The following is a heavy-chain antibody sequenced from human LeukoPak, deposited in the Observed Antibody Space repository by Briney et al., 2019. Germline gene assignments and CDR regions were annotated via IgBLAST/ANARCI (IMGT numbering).Heavy chain of an antibody. Sequence: PGGSLRLSCAASGFTFSSSAMNWVRQAPGKGLEWVSAISGSGGSTYYADSVKGRFTISRDNAKNSLYLQMNSLRAEDTAVYFCARDKAWDKNMVALSHWGQGTLVTVSS. V-gene: IGHV3-23*01. CDR1: GFTFSSSA. J-gene: IGHJ4*02. D-gene: IGHD2-15*01. CDR2: ISGSGGST. CDR3: ARDKAWDKNMVALSH.